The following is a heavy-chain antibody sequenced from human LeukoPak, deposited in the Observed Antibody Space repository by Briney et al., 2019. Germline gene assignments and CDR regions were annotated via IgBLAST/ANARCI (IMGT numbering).Heavy chain of an antibody. Sequence: ASVKVSCKASGYTFTSYGISWVRQAPGQGLEWMGWINTNTGNPTYAQGFTGRFVFSLDTSVSTAYLQISSLKAEDTAVYYCARGLGYSSSHQLITPFDPWGQGTLVTVSS. CDR3: ARGLGYSSSHQLITPFDP. CDR2: INTNTGNP. V-gene: IGHV7-4-1*02. CDR1: GYTFTSYG. J-gene: IGHJ5*02. D-gene: IGHD6-13*01.